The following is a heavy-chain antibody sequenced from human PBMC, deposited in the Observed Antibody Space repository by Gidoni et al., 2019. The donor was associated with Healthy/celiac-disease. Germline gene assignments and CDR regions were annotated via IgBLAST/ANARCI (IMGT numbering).Heavy chain of an antibody. V-gene: IGHV3-23*01. CDR3: AKDKVVGVVTAPVLYAFDI. CDR2: GSGGST. J-gene: IGHJ3*02. Sequence: GSGGSTYYADSVKGRFTISRDNSKNTLYLQMNSLRAEDTAVYYCAKDKVVGVVTAPVLYAFDIWGQGTMVTVSS. D-gene: IGHD2-21*02.